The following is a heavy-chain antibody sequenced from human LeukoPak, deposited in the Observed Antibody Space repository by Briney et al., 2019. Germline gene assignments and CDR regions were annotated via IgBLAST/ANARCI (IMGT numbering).Heavy chain of an antibody. CDR3: ARIGSNYYDSSGTDAFDI. Sequence: ASVKVSCKASGYTFTSYYMHWVRQAPGQGLEGMGIINPSGGSTSYAQKFQGRVTMTRDTSTSTVYMELSGLRSEDTAVYYCARIGSNYYDSSGTDAFDIWGQGTMVTVSS. CDR1: GYTFTSYY. V-gene: IGHV1-46*01. J-gene: IGHJ3*02. D-gene: IGHD3-22*01. CDR2: INPSGGST.